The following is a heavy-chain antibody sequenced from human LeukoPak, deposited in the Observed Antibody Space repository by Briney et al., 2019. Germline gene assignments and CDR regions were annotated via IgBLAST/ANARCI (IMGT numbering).Heavy chain of an antibody. V-gene: IGHV1-46*01. CDR2: INPSGGST. CDR3: ARDMYYDSSGYPLDY. Sequence: ASVKVSCKASGYTFTSYYMHWVRQAPGRGLEWMGIINPSGGSTSYAQKFQGRVTMTRDTSTSTVYMELSSLRSEDTAVYYCARDMYYDSSGYPLDYWGQGTLVTVSS. D-gene: IGHD3-22*01. J-gene: IGHJ4*02. CDR1: GYTFTSYY.